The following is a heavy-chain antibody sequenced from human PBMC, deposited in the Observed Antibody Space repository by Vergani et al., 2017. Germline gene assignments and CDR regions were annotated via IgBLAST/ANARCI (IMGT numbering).Heavy chain of an antibody. CDR2: IGKDGINT. CDR1: GFTFSNFG. Sequence: QVHLVESGGGVVQPGRSLRLSCVVSGFTFSNFGMHWIRQAPGKGLEWLAYIGKDGINTRYRDAVKGRFTVSRDNSKNILYLQMDSLRSEDTALYYCAKYFHNSTDVLPDSWGPGTLVIVSS. D-gene: IGHD2/OR15-2a*01. J-gene: IGHJ4*02. V-gene: IGHV3-30*02. CDR3: AKYFHNSTDVLPDS.